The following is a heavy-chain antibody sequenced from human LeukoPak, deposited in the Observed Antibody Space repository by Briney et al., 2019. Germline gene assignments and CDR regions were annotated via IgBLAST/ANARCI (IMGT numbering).Heavy chain of an antibody. CDR3: ARRPTSYCSSTSCPPPTFDY. Sequence: SETLSLTCAVYGGSFSGYYWSWIRQPPGKGLEWIEEINHSGSTNYNPSLKSRVTISVDTSKNQFSLKLSSVTAADTAVYYCARRPTSYCSSTSCPPPTFDYWGQGTLVTVSS. D-gene: IGHD2-2*01. CDR2: INHSGST. CDR1: GGSFSGYY. V-gene: IGHV4-34*01. J-gene: IGHJ4*02.